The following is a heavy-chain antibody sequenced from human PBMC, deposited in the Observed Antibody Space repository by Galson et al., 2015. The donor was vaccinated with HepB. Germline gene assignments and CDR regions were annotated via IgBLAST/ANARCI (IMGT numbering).Heavy chain of an antibody. V-gene: IGHV4-4*02. CDR2: AYHSGGT. Sequence: ETLSLTCAVSGDSISNDRWWSWVRQPPGEGLEWIGEAYHSGGTNYRPSPKSRVTISVDKSKNQFSLQLTSVTAADTAVYYCARAKEGRGYFDYWGQGTLVTVSS. J-gene: IGHJ4*02. CDR3: ARAKEGRGYFDY. D-gene: IGHD3-10*01. CDR1: GDSISNDRW.